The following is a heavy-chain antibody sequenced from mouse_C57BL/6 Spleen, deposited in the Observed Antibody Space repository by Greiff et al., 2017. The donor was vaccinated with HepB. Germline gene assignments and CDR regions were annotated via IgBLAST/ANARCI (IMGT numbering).Heavy chain of an antibody. CDR3: ASVITTVVATDYCDY. Sequence: QVQLQQPGAELVKPGASVKLSCKASGYTFTSYWMHWVKQRPGQGLEWIGMINPNSGSTNYNEKFKSKATLTVDKSSSTAYMQLSSLTSEASAGYYCASVITTVVATDYCDYWGQGTTLTVSS. J-gene: IGHJ2*01. CDR1: GYTFTSYW. V-gene: IGHV1-64*01. D-gene: IGHD1-1*01. CDR2: INPNSGST.